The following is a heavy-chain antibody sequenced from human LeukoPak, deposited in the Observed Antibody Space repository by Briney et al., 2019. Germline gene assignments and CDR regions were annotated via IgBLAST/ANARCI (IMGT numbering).Heavy chain of an antibody. V-gene: IGHV1-69*02. CDR2: IIPILGIA. J-gene: IGHJ6*02. CDR3: ARSSSGYEGYGMDV. CDR1: GYTFTSYY. D-gene: IGHD5-12*01. Sequence: SVKVSCKASGYTFTSYYMHWVRQAPGQGLEWMGRIIPILGIANYAQKFQGRVTITADKSTSTAYMELSSLRSEDTAVYYCARSSSGYEGYGMDVWGQGTAVTVSS.